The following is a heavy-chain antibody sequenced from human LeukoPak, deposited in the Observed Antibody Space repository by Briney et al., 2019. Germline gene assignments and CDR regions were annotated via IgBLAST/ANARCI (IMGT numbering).Heavy chain of an antibody. J-gene: IGHJ4*02. D-gene: IGHD1/OR15-1a*01. CDR1: GYTFTSYD. CDR2: MNPNSGNT. CDR3: ARGSANNGAGPKRAFEY. V-gene: IGHV1-8*01. Sequence: ASVKVSCKASGYTFTSYDINWVRQATGQGLEWMGWMNPNSGNTGYAQKFQGRVTMNRNTSISTAYMELSSLRSEDTAMYYCARGSANNGAGPKRAFEYWGQGTLVTLSS.